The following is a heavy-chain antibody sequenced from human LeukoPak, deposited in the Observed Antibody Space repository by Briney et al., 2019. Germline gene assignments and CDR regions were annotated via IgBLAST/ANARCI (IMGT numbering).Heavy chain of an antibody. D-gene: IGHD2-2*01. CDR3: VRRYCSSTSCTLDS. J-gene: IGHJ4*02. CDR2: ISNSGRTI. V-gene: IGHV3-48*03. Sequence: GGSLRLSCAASGFTFSSYEMNWVRQAPGKGLEWVSYISNSGRTIFYADSVKGRFTVSRDNAKNSLYLQMNSLRAKDTAVYYCVRRYCSSTSCTLDSWGQGTLVTVSS. CDR1: GFTFSSYE.